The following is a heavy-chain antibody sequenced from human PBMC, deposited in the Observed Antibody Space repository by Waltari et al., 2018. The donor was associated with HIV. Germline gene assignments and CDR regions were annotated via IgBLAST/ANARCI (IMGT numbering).Heavy chain of an antibody. CDR3: ARGGHCSGISCYTGDYSYGLDV. V-gene: IGHV3-74*01. Sequence: EVQLVESGEGLVQPGGSLRLSCAASGFTFSSYWIHWVRQAPGKGLVWVSRINTDGSSTSYADSVKGRFTISRDNAKNTLYLQMNSLRAEDTAVYYCARGGHCSGISCYTGDYSYGLDVWGQGTTVTVSS. J-gene: IGHJ6*02. D-gene: IGHD2-2*02. CDR2: INTDGSST. CDR1: GFTFSSYW.